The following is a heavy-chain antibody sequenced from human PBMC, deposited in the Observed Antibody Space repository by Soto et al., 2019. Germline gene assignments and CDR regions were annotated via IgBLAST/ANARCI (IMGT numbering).Heavy chain of an antibody. CDR3: ARDLWGYCGTDCYPLDV. CDR1: GGSIRSYY. Sequence: QVRLQESGPGLVKPSETLSLTCTVSGGSIRSYYWSLIRQAPGKGLEWIGYLYNSGSTVYNPSLKRRVTISVDTSKNPFALKLNSVTAADTAVYYCARDLWGYCGTDCYPLDVWGQGTTVTVSS. CDR2: LYNSGST. D-gene: IGHD2-21*02. J-gene: IGHJ6*02. V-gene: IGHV4-59*01.